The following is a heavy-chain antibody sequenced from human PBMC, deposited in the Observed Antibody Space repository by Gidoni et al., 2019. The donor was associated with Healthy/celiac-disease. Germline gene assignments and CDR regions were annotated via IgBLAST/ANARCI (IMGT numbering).Heavy chain of an antibody. CDR3: ARQWSRGIFEVGWNFDY. J-gene: IGHJ4*02. V-gene: IGHV4-39*01. CDR2: IYYSGST. D-gene: IGHD2-15*01. Sequence: IRQPPGKGLEWIGSIYYSGSTYYNPSLKSRVTISVDTSKNQFSLKLSSVTAADTAVYYCARQWSRGIFEVGWNFDYWGQGTLVTVSS.